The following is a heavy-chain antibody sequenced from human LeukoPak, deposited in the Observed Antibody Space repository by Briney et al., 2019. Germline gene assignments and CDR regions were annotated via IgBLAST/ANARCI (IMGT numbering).Heavy chain of an antibody. CDR1: GYSISSGYY. Sequence: SETLSLTCSVSGYSISSGYYWGWIRQPPGKGLEWIGSIYHSGSTYYNTSLKSRVTISVDTSKNQFSLKLSSVTAADTAVYYCARFAAANDYWGQGTLVTVSS. CDR2: IYHSGST. D-gene: IGHD2-2*01. CDR3: ARFAAANDY. V-gene: IGHV4-38-2*02. J-gene: IGHJ4*02.